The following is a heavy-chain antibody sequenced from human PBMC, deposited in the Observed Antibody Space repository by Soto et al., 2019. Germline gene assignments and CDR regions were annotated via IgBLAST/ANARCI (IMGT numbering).Heavy chain of an antibody. D-gene: IGHD3-22*01. CDR1: GYTFTSYA. J-gene: IGHJ4*02. V-gene: IGHV1-3*01. Sequence: VASVKVSCKASGYTFTSYAMHWVRQAPGQRLEWMGWINAGNGNTKYSQKFQGRVTITRDTSASTAYMELSSLRSEDTAVYYCARDSLDYYASSGYYYFDYWGQGTLVTVSS. CDR2: INAGNGNT. CDR3: ARDSLDYYASSGYYYFDY.